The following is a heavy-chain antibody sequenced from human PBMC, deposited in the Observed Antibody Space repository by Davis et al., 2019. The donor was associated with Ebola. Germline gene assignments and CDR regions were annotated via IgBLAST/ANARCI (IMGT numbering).Heavy chain of an antibody. CDR2: ISAYNGNT. Sequence: AASVKVSCKASGYTFISCGISWVRQAPGQGLEWMGWISAYNGNTNYAQKLQGRVTMTTDTSTSTAYMELRSLRSDDTAVYYCARRVYSRSGFDSWGQGTLVTVSS. CDR1: GYTFISCG. J-gene: IGHJ4*02. V-gene: IGHV1-18*01. D-gene: IGHD2-8*01. CDR3: ARRVYSRSGFDS.